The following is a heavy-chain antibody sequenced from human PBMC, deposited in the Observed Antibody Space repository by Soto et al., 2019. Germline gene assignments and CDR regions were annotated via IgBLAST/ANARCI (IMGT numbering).Heavy chain of an antibody. CDR2: IDWDDDK. J-gene: IGHJ6*02. CDR3: ARIRDYYDSSVLRPYYYYGMDV. V-gene: IGHV2-70*01. Sequence: SGPTLVNPTQTLTLTCTFSGFSLSTSGMCVSWIRQPPGKALEWLALIDWDDDKYYSTSLKTRLTISKDTSKTQVVLTMTNMDPVDTATYYCARIRDYYDSSVLRPYYYYGMDVWGQGTTVTVPS. CDR1: GFSLSTSGMC. D-gene: IGHD3-22*01.